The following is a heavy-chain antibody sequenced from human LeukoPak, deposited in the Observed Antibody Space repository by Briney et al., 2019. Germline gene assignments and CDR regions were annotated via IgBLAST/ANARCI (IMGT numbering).Heavy chain of an antibody. CDR3: GRVTGYMIEDYFDY. J-gene: IGHJ4*02. CDR2: INHSGST. Sequence: SETLSLTCAVYGGSFSGYYWSWIRQPPGKGLEWIGEINHSGSTNYNPSLKSRINISVDTSKKQFSLKLRSVTAADTAVYYRGRVTGYMIEDYFDYWGQGTLVTVSS. V-gene: IGHV4-34*01. D-gene: IGHD3-22*01. CDR1: GGSFSGYY.